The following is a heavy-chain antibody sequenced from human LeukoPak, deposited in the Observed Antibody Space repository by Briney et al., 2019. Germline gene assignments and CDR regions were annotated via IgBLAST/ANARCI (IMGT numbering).Heavy chain of an antibody. CDR1: GFTFSSYA. CDR2: ISSSSSSI. D-gene: IGHD3-10*01. Sequence: GGSLRLSCAASGFTFSSYAMSWVRQAPGKGLEWVSSISSSSSSIYYVDSVKGRFTISRDNAKNSLYLQMNSLGAEDTAVYYCATRISGSGRDPFDYWGQGTLVTVSS. CDR3: ATRISGSGRDPFDY. V-gene: IGHV3-21*01. J-gene: IGHJ4*02.